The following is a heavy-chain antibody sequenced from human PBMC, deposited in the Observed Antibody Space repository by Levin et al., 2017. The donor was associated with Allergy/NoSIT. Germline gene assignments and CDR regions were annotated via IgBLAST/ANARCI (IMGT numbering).Heavy chain of an antibody. CDR1: GGSISSRSYY. J-gene: IGHJ1*01. Sequence: ESLKISCTVSGGSISSRSYYWGWIRQPPGKGLEWIGSIYYSGSTYYNPSLKSRVTISVDTSKNQFSLKLSSVTAADTAVYYCATYYCGGDCYSGYFHHWGQGTLVTVSS. CDR2: IYYSGST. D-gene: IGHD2-21*02. CDR3: ATYYCGGDCYSGYFHH. V-gene: IGHV4-39*01.